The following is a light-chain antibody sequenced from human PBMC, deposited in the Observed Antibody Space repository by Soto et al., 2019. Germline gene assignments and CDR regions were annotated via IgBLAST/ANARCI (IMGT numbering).Light chain of an antibody. CDR1: QDVRSD. V-gene: IGKV1-17*01. J-gene: IGKJ2*01. Sequence: DIQMTQSPSSLSASVGHTVTITCRASQDVRSDLGWYQHKPGKAPKRLIYAASRLQGGVPSRFRGSGSGTEFTLTIGSLQPEDSATYYCLQHDSFPYTFGQGTRLEI. CDR2: AAS. CDR3: LQHDSFPYT.